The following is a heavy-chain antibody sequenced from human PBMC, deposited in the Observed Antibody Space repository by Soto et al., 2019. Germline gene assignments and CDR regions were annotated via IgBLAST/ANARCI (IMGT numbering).Heavy chain of an antibody. CDR2: IYHSGST. Sequence: PSETLSLTCAVSSGSISSSNWWSWVRQPPGKGLEWIGEIYHSGSTNYNPSLKSRVTISVDKSKNQFSLKLSSVTAADTAVYYCARVTTMVRGVTSYYYYYMDVWGKGTTVTVSS. CDR3: ARVTTMVRGVTSYYYYYMDV. D-gene: IGHD3-10*01. V-gene: IGHV4-4*02. J-gene: IGHJ6*03. CDR1: SGSISSSNW.